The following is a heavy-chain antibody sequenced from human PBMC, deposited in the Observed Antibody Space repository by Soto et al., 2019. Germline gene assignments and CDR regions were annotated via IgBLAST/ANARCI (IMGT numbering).Heavy chain of an antibody. J-gene: IGHJ4*02. Sequence: EVQLVESGGGLVQPGGSLRLSCKASGFTFTSYWMSWVRQAPGKGLEWVANIKQDGTSKYYADSVKGRFTVSRDNAKSSVNLQMDSLRDDDTAVYRCARLRFILTERDFDSWGQGTLVTVSS. CDR1: GFTFTSYW. CDR3: ARLRFILTERDFDS. CDR2: IKQDGTSK. V-gene: IGHV3-7*05. D-gene: IGHD3-16*01.